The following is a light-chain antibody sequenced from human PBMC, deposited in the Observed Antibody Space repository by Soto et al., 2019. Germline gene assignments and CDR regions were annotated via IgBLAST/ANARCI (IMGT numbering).Light chain of an antibody. J-gene: IGKJ4*01. CDR2: AAS. CDR3: QQANSFPLT. Sequence: DIQMTQSPSSVSASVGDRVTITCRASQGIANWLAWYQQKPGKAPKLLIYAASGLPSGVPSRFSGSGSGTDFTLTTSSLQPEDFATYYCQQANSFPLTFGVGTKVEIK. V-gene: IGKV1-12*01. CDR1: QGIANW.